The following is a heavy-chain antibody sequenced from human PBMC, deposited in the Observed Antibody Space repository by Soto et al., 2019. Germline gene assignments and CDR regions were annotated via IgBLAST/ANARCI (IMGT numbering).Heavy chain of an antibody. V-gene: IGHV4-31*03. CDR2: IYYSGST. CDR3: ARGPPRITMVRGVIVNWFDP. D-gene: IGHD3-10*01. Sequence: SETLSLTCTVSGGSISSGGYYWSWIRQHPGKGLEWIGYIYYSGSTYYNPSLKSRVTISVDTSKNQFSLKLSSVTAADTAVYYCARGPPRITMVRGVIVNWFDPWGQGTLITVSS. J-gene: IGHJ5*02. CDR1: GGSISSGGYY.